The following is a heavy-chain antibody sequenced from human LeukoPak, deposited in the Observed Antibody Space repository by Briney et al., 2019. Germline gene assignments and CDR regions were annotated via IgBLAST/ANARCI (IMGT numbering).Heavy chain of an antibody. V-gene: IGHV1-18*01. D-gene: IGHD6-19*01. CDR1: GYTLTNYG. CDR3: AREWYSSGWSRGYYGMDV. CDR2: ISAYNGNA. Sequence: ASVKVSCKASGYTLTNYGISWVRQAPGQGLEWMGWISAYNGNANYAQKFQGRVTLTTDTSTSTAYMELRSLRSDDTAVYYCAREWYSSGWSRGYYGMDVWGQGTTVTVSS. J-gene: IGHJ6*02.